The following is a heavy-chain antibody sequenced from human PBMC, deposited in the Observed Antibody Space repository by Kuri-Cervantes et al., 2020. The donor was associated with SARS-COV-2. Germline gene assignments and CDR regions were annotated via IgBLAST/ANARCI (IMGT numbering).Heavy chain of an antibody. Sequence: SDTLSLTCAVYGGSFSGYYWSWIRQPPGKGLEWIGEINHSGSTNYNPSLKSRVTISVDTSKNQFSLKLSSVTAADTAVYYCASRRIQLWLRWFDPWGQGTLVTVSS. V-gene: IGHV4-34*01. CDR2: INHSGST. J-gene: IGHJ5*02. CDR1: GGSFSGYY. CDR3: ASRRIQLWLRWFDP. D-gene: IGHD5-18*01.